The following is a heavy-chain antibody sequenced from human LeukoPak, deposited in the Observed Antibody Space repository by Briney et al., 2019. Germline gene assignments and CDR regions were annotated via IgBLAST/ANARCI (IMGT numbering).Heavy chain of an antibody. J-gene: IGHJ4*02. V-gene: IGHV3-23*01. Sequence: SGGSLRLSCAASGFTFGSYAMGWVRQAPGKGLEWVTVISGGGGNTYYADSVKGRFTISRDKSKNTVDLQMNSLRAEDTAIYYCARDGSSSSYYFDYWGQGTLVTVSS. CDR2: ISGGGGNT. CDR3: ARDGSSSSYYFDY. D-gene: IGHD6-13*01. CDR1: GFTFGSYA.